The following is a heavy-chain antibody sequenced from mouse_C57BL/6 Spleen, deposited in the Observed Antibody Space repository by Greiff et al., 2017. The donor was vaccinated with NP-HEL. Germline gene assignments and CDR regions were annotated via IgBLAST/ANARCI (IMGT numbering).Heavy chain of an antibody. CDR1: GYAFSSSW. CDR3: ARGDYDPY. J-gene: IGHJ2*01. V-gene: IGHV1-82*01. D-gene: IGHD2-4*01. Sequence: QVQLQQSGPELVKPGASVKISCKASGYAFSSSWMNWVKQRPGKGLEWIGRIYPGDGDTNYNGKFKGKATLTADKSSSTAYMQLSSLTSEDSAVYFCARGDYDPYWGQGTTLTVSS. CDR2: IYPGDGDT.